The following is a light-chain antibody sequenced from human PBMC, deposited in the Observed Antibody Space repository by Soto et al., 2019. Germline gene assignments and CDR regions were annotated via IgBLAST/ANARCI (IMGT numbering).Light chain of an antibody. J-gene: IGKJ3*01. CDR1: QGIRND. Sequence: AIEMTQSPSSLSAAVGDRVPITFRSSQGIRNDLDWFQQKPGKAPKLLIDAASNLQSGVPARFSGSGSGTDFTLTISSLQHEDFATYYCLQKYFYPFTFGPGTNLDIK. V-gene: IGKV1-6*01. CDR3: LQKYFYPFT. CDR2: AAS.